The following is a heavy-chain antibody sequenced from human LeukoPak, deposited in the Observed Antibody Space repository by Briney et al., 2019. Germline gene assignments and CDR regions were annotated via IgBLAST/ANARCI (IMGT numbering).Heavy chain of an antibody. CDR1: GGSISSYY. J-gene: IGHJ4*02. D-gene: IGHD5-12*01. CDR3: ARDKGDGYTDY. CDR2: IYYSGST. Sequence: SETLSLTCTVSGGSISSYYWSWIRQPPGEGLEWIGYIYYSGSTNYNPSLKSRVTISVDTSKNQFSLKLSSVTAADTAVYYCARDKGDGYTDYWGQGTLVTVSS. V-gene: IGHV4-59*01.